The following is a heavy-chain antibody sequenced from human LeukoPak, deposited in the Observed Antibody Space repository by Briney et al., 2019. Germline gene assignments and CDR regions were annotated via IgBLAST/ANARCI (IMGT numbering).Heavy chain of an antibody. CDR1: GCIFSTYK. CDR3: ASENWFDP. Sequence: ASVKVSCKASGCIFSTYKIHWVRQAPGQGLEWMGWINAGNDNKIYSQKFQGRVTITRDTSASTVYMELSSLRSEDTAVYYCASENWFDPWGQGTLVTVSS. CDR2: INAGNDNK. J-gene: IGHJ5*02. V-gene: IGHV1-3*01.